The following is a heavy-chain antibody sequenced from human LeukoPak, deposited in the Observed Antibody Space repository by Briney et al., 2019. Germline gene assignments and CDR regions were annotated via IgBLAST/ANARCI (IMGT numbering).Heavy chain of an antibody. J-gene: IGHJ3*02. CDR1: GYIFTSYW. CDR3: VRGTSGWFYDAFDI. V-gene: IGHV5-51*01. CDR2: IYPGDSDT. D-gene: IGHD6-19*01. Sequence: GESLKISCKGSGYIFTSYWIGWVRQMPGKGLEWMGIIYPGDSDTRYSPSFQGQVTISADKSITTAYLQWSSLKASDAAMYYCVRGTSGWFYDAFDIWGQGTMVTVSS.